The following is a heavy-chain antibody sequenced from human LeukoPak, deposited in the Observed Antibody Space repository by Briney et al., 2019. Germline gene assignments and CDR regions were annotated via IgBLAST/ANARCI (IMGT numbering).Heavy chain of an antibody. J-gene: IGHJ6*03. V-gene: IGHV3-30*02. Sequence: GRSLRLSCAASGFTFSSYGMHWVRQAPGKGLEWVAFIRYDGSNKYYADSVKGRFTISRDNSKNTLYLQMNSLRGEETAVYYCAKVTSPYYYYMDVWGKGTTVTVSS. CDR1: GFTFSSYG. CDR3: AKVTSPYYYYMDV. CDR2: IRYDGSNK.